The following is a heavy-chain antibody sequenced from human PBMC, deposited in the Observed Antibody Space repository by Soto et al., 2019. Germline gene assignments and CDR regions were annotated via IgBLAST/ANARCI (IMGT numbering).Heavy chain of an antibody. CDR2: IIHTGTT. V-gene: IGHV4-34*01. J-gene: IGHJ5*02. D-gene: IGHD6-13*01. CDR1: GEPFSGYY. CDR3: ARGGGSSFYWKNWFVH. Sequence: SETLSLTCAVYGEPFSGYYWSWIRQTSGKGLEWIGEIIHTGTTNYNPSLKSRVTISIDTSKNQFSLNLRSVTAADTAIYYCARGGGSSFYWKNWFVHLGPGTLVTVSS.